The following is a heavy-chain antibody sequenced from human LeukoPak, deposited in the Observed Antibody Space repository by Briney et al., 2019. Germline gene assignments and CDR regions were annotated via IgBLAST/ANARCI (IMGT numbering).Heavy chain of an antibody. J-gene: IGHJ4*02. CDR2: IWYDGSNK. CDR1: GFTFSSYG. Sequence: GRSLRLSCAASGFTFSSYGMQWVRPAPGKGLAWVAVIWYDGSNKYYADSVKGRFTISRDNSKNTLYLQMNSLRAEDTAVYYCARDLSYYGSGTDLDYWGQGTLVTVSS. D-gene: IGHD3-10*01. CDR3: ARDLSYYGSGTDLDY. V-gene: IGHV3-33*01.